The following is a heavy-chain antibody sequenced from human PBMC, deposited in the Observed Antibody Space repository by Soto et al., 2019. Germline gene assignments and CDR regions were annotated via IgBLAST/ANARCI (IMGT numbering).Heavy chain of an antibody. J-gene: IGHJ4*02. Sequence: ASVKVSCKASGYTFTSYDINWVRQATGQGLEWMGWMNPNSGNTGYAEKFQGRVTITRNTSMGTVYMQLSSLTSEDTAVYYCARDDSGFSGSHYIDYFNYWGQGALVTVSS. CDR2: MNPNSGNT. V-gene: IGHV1-8*01. CDR3: ARDDSGFSGSHYIDYFNY. CDR1: GYTFTSYD. D-gene: IGHD1-26*01.